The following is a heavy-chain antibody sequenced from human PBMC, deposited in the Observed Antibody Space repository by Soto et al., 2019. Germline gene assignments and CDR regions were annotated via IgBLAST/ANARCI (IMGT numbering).Heavy chain of an antibody. V-gene: IGHV4-31*03. CDR2: IYYSGST. CDR3: AREPSI. J-gene: IGHJ4*02. CDR1: GGSISSGGYY. Sequence: QVQLQESGPGLVKPSQTLSLTCTVSGGSISSGGYYWSWIRQHPGKGLEWIGFIYYSGSTYYNPALESRVTISVDTSKTQFSLPLRSVTAADTAVSYCAREPSIWGQGTLVAVSS.